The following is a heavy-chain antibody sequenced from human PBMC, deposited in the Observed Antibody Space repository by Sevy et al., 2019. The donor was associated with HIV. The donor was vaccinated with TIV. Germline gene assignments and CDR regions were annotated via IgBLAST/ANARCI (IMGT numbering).Heavy chain of an antibody. V-gene: IGHV3-23*01. J-gene: IGHJ6*03. Sequence: GGSLRLSCAASGFTFSSYAMSWVRQAPGKGLEWVSAISGSGGSTYYADSVKGRFTISRDNSKNTLYLQMNSLRAEDTAVYYCAKEFGYDSYYYYMDVWCKGTTVTVSS. CDR2: ISGSGGST. D-gene: IGHD5-12*01. CDR1: GFTFSSYA. CDR3: AKEFGYDSYYYYMDV.